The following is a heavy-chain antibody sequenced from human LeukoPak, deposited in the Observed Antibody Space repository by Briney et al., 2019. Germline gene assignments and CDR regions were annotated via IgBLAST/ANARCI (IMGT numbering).Heavy chain of an antibody. D-gene: IGHD6-19*01. CDR3: ARDGGWSNDAFDI. CDR2: IIPIFGTA. J-gene: IGHJ3*02. V-gene: IGHV1-69*13. Sequence: SVKVSCKASGGTFSGYAISWLRQAPGQGLEWMGGIIPIFGTANYAQKFQGRVTITADESTSTAYMELSSPRSEDTAVYYCARDGGWSNDAFDIWGQGTMVTVSS. CDR1: GGTFSGYA.